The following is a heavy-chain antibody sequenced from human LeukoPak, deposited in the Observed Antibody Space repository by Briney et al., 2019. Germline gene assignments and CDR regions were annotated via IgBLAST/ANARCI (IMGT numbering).Heavy chain of an antibody. CDR1: TFTFSSFG. Sequence: PGGSLRLSCAASTFTFSSFGMHWVRQAPGKGMEWVTGISHDGNDKYYADSVKGRFTISRDNPKNRLYLQMNSLRPDDTAVYFCAKDTTMMIVAAPMSNAFDIWGQGTMVTVSS. CDR2: ISHDGNDK. D-gene: IGHD3-22*01. V-gene: IGHV3-30*18. J-gene: IGHJ3*02. CDR3: AKDTTMMIVAAPMSNAFDI.